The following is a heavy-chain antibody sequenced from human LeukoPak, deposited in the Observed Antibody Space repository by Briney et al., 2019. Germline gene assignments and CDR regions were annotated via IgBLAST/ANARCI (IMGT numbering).Heavy chain of an antibody. CDR2: IYYSGST. CDR1: GGSISSYY. Sequence: PSETLSLTCTVSGGSISSYYWSWIRQPPGKGLEWIGYIYYSGSTNYNPSLKSRVTISVDTSKNQFSLKLSSVTAADTAVYYCVKAAPGPHDAFDIWGQGTMVTVSS. D-gene: IGHD6-13*01. V-gene: IGHV4-59*08. CDR3: VKAAPGPHDAFDI. J-gene: IGHJ3*02.